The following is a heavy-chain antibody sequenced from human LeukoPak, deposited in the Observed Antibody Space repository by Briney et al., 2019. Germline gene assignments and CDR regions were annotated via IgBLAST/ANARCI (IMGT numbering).Heavy chain of an antibody. D-gene: IGHD6-13*01. Sequence: SETLSLTCTVSGGSISSGGYYWSWIRQPPGKGLEWIGYIYHSGSTYYNPSLKSRVTISVDTSKNQFSLKLSSVTAADTAVYYCARGAAAGDIFDYWGQGTLVTVSS. V-gene: IGHV4-61*08. CDR3: ARGAAAGDIFDY. CDR1: GGSISSGGYY. J-gene: IGHJ4*02. CDR2: IYHSGST.